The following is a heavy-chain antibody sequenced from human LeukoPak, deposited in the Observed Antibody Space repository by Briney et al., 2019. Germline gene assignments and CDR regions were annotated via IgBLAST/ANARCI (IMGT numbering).Heavy chain of an antibody. CDR2: INHSGST. CDR3: ARGGRRGVF. Sequence: SETLSLTCAVYGGSFSGYYWSWIRQPPGKGLEWIGEINHSGSTNYNPSLKSRVTISVDTSKNQFSLKLSSVTAADTAVYYCARGGRRGVFWGRGTLVTVSS. D-gene: IGHD2-8*02. V-gene: IGHV4-34*01. J-gene: IGHJ4*02. CDR1: GGSFSGYY.